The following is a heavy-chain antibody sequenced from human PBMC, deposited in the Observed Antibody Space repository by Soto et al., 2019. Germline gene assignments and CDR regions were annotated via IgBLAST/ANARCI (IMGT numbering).Heavy chain of an antibody. J-gene: IGHJ4*02. Sequence: PGESLVISCKGSGYSFTSYWIGWVRQMPGKGLEWMGIIYPGDSDTRYSPSFQGQVTISADKSISTACLQWSSLKASDTAMYYCATSPRYSYCYYFDYWGQGTLVTVSS. CDR1: GYSFTSYW. CDR2: IYPGDSDT. D-gene: IGHD5-18*01. CDR3: ATSPRYSYCYYFDY. V-gene: IGHV5-51*01.